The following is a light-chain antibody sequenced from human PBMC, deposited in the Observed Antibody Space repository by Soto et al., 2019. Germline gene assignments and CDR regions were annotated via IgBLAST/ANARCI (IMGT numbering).Light chain of an antibody. CDR3: SSYTSSSTLYV. Sequence: QSALTQPASVSGSPGQSITFSCTGTSRDFGGYNYVSWYQQHPGKAPKLMIYDVSNRPSGVSNRFSGSKSGNTASLTISGLQAEDEADYYCSSYTSSSTLYVFGTGTKVTVL. CDR1: SRDFGGYNY. CDR2: DVS. V-gene: IGLV2-14*01. J-gene: IGLJ1*01.